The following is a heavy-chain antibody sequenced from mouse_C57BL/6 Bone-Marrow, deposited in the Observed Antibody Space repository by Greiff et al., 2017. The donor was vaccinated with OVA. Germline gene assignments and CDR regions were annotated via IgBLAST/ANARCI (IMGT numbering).Heavy chain of an antibody. D-gene: IGHD2-3*01. CDR3: ARYGWLLRRDY. V-gene: IGHV1-55*01. CDR2: IYPGSGST. CDR1: GYTFTSYW. J-gene: IGHJ2*01. Sequence: VQLQQPGAELVQPGASVKMSCKASGYTFTSYWITWVKQRPGQGLEWIGDIYPGSGSTNYTEKFKSKAKLTVDTSSSTAYMQLSSLTSEDSAFYYCARYGWLLRRDYWGQGTTLTVSS.